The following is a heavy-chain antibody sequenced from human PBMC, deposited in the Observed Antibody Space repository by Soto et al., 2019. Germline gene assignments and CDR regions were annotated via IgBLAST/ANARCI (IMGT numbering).Heavy chain of an antibody. Sequence: QVQLVESGGGVVQPGRSLRLSCAASGFTFSSYGMHWVRQAPGKGLEWVAVIWYDGSNKYYADSVKGRFTISRDNSKNTLYLQMNSLRAEDTAVYYCARGLRINMIVVGGMDVWGQGTTVTVSS. CDR2: IWYDGSNK. CDR1: GFTFSSYG. D-gene: IGHD3-22*01. V-gene: IGHV3-33*01. J-gene: IGHJ6*02. CDR3: ARGLRINMIVVGGMDV.